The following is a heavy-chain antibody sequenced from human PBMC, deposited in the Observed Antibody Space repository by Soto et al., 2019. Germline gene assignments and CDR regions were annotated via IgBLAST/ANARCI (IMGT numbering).Heavy chain of an antibody. D-gene: IGHD1-20*01. CDR2: ISGSGGTT. CDR1: GFTFSSYA. J-gene: IGHJ4*02. V-gene: IGHV3-23*01. Sequence: PGGSLRLSCAASGFTFSSYAMSWVRQAPGKGLEWVSGISGSGGTTYYADSVKGRFTISRDNSKNTLYLQMKSLRAEDTAVYYCAKPPDYNWNDYWGQGILVTVS. CDR3: AKPPDYNWNDY.